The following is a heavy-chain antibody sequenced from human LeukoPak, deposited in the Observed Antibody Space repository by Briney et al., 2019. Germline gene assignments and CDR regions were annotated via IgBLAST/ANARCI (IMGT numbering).Heavy chain of an antibody. V-gene: IGHV4-59*01. CDR3: ARVSSSSWYSWAFQH. J-gene: IGHJ1*01. D-gene: IGHD6-13*01. CDR1: GGSISSYY. CDR2: ICYSGST. Sequence: SETLSLTCTVSGGSISSYYWSWIRQPPGKGLEWIGYICYSGSTNYNPSLKSRVTISVDTSKNQFSLKLSSVTAADTAVYYCARVSSSSWYSWAFQHWGQGTLVTVSS.